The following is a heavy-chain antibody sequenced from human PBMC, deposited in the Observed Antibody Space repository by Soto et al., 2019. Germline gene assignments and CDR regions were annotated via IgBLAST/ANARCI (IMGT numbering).Heavy chain of an antibody. Sequence: EVGVGWIRQPPGKAPEWLALIYGDDEERFSPSLKNRLTITKDTSKNQVVLRMTNVDPVDTATYYCAHRTRLPRVPTYWFFDLWGRGTLVTVSS. V-gene: IGHV2-5*02. CDR3: AHRTRLPRVPTYWFFDL. J-gene: IGHJ2*01. D-gene: IGHD3-16*01. CDR1: EVG. CDR2: IYGDDEE.